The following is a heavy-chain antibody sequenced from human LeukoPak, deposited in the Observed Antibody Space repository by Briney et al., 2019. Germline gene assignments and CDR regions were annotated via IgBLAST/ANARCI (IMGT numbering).Heavy chain of an antibody. V-gene: IGHV3-23*01. D-gene: IGHD1-26*01. CDR2: ISGSGDDT. CDR1: GFTFSDYA. J-gene: IGHJ4*02. CDR3: ATYSGSPDY. Sequence: GGSLRLSCAASGFTFSDYAMSWVRQAPGKGLEWVSAISGSGDDTYYADSVKGRFTISRDNSKNTLYLQMNSLRAEDTAVYYCATYSGSPDYWGQGTLVTVSS.